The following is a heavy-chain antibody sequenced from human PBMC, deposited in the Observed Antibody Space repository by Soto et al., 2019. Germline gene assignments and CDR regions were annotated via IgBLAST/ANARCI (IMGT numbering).Heavy chain of an antibody. V-gene: IGHV3-33*01. CDR3: ARDGNYYDSSGYYYDLYGMDV. CDR1: GFTFSSYG. Sequence: GGSLRLSCAASGFTFSSYGMHWVRQVPGKGLEWVAVIWYDGSNKYYADSVKGRFTISRDNSKNTPYLQMNSLRAEDTAVYYCARDGNYYDSSGYYYDLYGMDVWGQGTTVTVSS. J-gene: IGHJ6*02. D-gene: IGHD3-22*01. CDR2: IWYDGSNK.